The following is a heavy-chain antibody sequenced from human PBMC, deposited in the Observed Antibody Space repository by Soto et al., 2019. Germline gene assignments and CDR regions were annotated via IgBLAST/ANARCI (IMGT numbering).Heavy chain of an antibody. Sequence: GGSRRLSGASSGFTFSTYTINWVPQAPGKALEWVSSINGRGNYIYYADSVKGRFTISRDNAKNSLYLQMDRLRAEDTALYYCVREDGIVGANSAFDYWGLGAMVTVSS. CDR2: INGRGNYI. CDR1: GFTFSTYT. CDR3: VREDGIVGANSAFDY. D-gene: IGHD1-26*01. V-gene: IGHV3-21*01. J-gene: IGHJ4*02.